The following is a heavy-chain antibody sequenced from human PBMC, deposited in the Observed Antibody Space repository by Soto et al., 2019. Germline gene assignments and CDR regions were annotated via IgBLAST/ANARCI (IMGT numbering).Heavy chain of an antibody. CDR1: GFTFTSYA. CDR3: ARGPTLAIFDYGMDV. V-gene: IGHV3-30-3*01. Sequence: QVQLVESGGGVVQPGRSLRLSCAASGFTFTSYAMHWVRQAPGKGLEWVAVISNDGSNYYYADSVRGRFTISRDNTKNKLFLQMSSLRGEDSGVYYCARGPTLAIFDYGMDVWGQGTTVTVSS. CDR2: ISNDGSNY. D-gene: IGHD3-3*01. J-gene: IGHJ6*02.